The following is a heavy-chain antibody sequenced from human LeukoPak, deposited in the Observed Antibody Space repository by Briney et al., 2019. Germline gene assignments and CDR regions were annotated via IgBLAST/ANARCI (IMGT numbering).Heavy chain of an antibody. CDR1: GFIVTNNY. Sequence: GGSLRLSCAASGFIVTNNYMSWVRRAPGKGLEWVSAIYSGQNTEYAASVRGRFTISRDSSRNTLYLQMKSLRTEDTAVYYCATLYGGQPADGYWGQGTLVTVST. V-gene: IGHV3-53*01. D-gene: IGHD3-16*01. CDR3: ATLYGGQPADGY. CDR2: IYSGQNT. J-gene: IGHJ4*02.